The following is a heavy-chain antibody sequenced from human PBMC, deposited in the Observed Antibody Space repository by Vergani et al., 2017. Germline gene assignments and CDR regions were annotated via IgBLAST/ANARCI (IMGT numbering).Heavy chain of an antibody. D-gene: IGHD2-2*02. Sequence: EVQLVESGGGLVKPGGSLRLSCAASGFTFSSYAMSWVRQAPGKGLEWVSVIYSGGSSTYYADSVKGRFTISRDNSKNTLYLQMNSLRAEDTAVYYCAKEGCSSTSCYRRENWFDPWGQGTLVTVSS. V-gene: IGHV3-23*03. CDR3: AKEGCSSTSCYRRENWFDP. CDR2: IYSGGSST. CDR1: GFTFSSYA. J-gene: IGHJ5*02.